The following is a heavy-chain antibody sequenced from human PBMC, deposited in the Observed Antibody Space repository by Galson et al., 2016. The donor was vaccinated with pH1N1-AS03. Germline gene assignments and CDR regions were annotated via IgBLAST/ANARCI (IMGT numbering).Heavy chain of an antibody. J-gene: IGHJ3*02. Sequence: CAISGDSVSSNIDAWNWIRHSPSRGLEWLGRTYWRSKWYIDYALSLKSRITINPDTSKNQFSPQLTSVIPDGTAVYYCGRGRYSGVDIWGQGAKVTVSS. CDR3: GRGRYSGVDI. D-gene: IGHD4/OR15-4a*01. V-gene: IGHV6-1*01. CDR1: GDSVSSNIDA. CDR2: TYWRSKWYI.